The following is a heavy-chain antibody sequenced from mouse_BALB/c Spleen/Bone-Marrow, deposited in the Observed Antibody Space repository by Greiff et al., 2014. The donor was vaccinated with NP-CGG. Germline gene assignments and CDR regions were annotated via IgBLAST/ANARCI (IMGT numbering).Heavy chain of an antibody. CDR1: GFSLTSYG. V-gene: IGHV2-9*02. Sequence: VQVVESGPGLVAPSQSLSITCTVSGFSLTSYGVHWVRQPPGKGLEWLGVIWAGGSTNYNSALMSRLSISKDNSKSQVFLKMNSLQSDDTAMYYCARGYLWYFDVWGAGTSVTVSS. J-gene: IGHJ1*01. CDR2: IWAGGST. CDR3: ARGYLWYFDV.